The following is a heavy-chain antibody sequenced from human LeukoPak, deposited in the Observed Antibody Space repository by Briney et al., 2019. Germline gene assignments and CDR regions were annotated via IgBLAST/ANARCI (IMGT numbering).Heavy chain of an antibody. V-gene: IGHV4-38-2*01. D-gene: IGHD3-10*01. Sequence: SETLSLTCAVSGYSISSGYYWGWIRQPPGKGLEWIGSIYHSGSTYYNPSLKSRVTISVDTSKNQFSLNLSSVTAADTAVYYCARRGSPFDYWGQGTLVTVSS. J-gene: IGHJ4*02. CDR2: IYHSGST. CDR1: GYSISSGYY. CDR3: ARRGSPFDY.